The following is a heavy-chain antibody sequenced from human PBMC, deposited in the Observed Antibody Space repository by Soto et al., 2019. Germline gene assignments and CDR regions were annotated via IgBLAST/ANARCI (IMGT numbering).Heavy chain of an antibody. CDR1: GFTFSSYS. CDR3: ARAWYSSSWYPHFDY. D-gene: IGHD6-13*01. J-gene: IGHJ4*02. V-gene: IGHV3-48*02. CDR2: ISSSSSTI. Sequence: EVQLVESGGGLVQPGGSLRLSCAASGFTFSSYSMNWVRQAPGKGLEWVSYISSSSSTIYYADSVKGRFTISRDNAKNSLYLQMNSLRDEDTAVYYRARAWYSSSWYPHFDYWGQGTLVTVSS.